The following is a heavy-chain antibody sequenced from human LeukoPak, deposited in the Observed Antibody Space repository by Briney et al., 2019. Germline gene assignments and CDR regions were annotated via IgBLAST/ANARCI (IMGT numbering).Heavy chain of an antibody. CDR3: ARDRIAVAGRYFDY. Sequence: SQTLSLTCAISGDSVSSNSAAWNWIRQSPSRGLEWLGRTYYRSKWYNDYAVSVKSRITINPDTSKNKFSLQLNSVTPEDTAVYYRARDRIAVAGRYFDYWGQGPLVTASS. D-gene: IGHD6-19*01. CDR2: TYYRSKWYN. J-gene: IGHJ4*02. CDR1: GDSVSSNSAA. V-gene: IGHV6-1*01.